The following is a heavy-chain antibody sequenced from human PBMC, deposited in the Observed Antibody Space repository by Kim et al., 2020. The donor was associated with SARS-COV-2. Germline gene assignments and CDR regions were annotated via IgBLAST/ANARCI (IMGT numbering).Heavy chain of an antibody. CDR3: ARGSFQQGFDP. CDR2: IKGDGSDT. CDR1: GFTFSSYW. J-gene: IGHJ5*02. V-gene: IGHV3-74*01. Sequence: GGSLRLSCEASGFTFSSYWMNWVRQGPGKGLVWVSRIKGDGSDTHYADFVKGRFTISRDNAKNTLHLQLNSLGVEDTATYYCARGSFQQGFDPWGQGTLVPVSS. D-gene: IGHD6-13*01.